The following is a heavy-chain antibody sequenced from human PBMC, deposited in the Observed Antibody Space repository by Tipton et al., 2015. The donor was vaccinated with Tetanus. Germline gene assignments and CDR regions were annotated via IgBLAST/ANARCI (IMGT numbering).Heavy chain of an antibody. CDR1: GGSISTYH. J-gene: IGHJ6*02. V-gene: IGHV4-59*01. Sequence: LRLSCTVSGGSISTYHWNWIRQFPGKGLEWIGYIDYFGTTKYNPSLKSRVAMSVDTSKNQMSLQLAFVTAADTAIYYCARERMEAFYYHGLDVWGPGSTVTVSS. CDR3: ARERMEAFYYHGLDV. D-gene: IGHD2-15*01. CDR2: IDYFGTT.